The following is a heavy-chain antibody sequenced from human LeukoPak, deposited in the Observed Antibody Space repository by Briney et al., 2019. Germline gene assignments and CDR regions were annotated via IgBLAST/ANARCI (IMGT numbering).Heavy chain of an antibody. CDR3: ATSILTGYYNPYYGMDV. V-gene: IGHV1-24*01. Sequence: ASVKVSCKVSGYTLTELSMHWVRQAPGEGLEWMGGFDPEDGETIYAQKFQGRVTMTEDTSTDTAYMELSSLGSEDTAVYYCATSILTGYYNPYYGMDVWGQGTTVTVSS. J-gene: IGHJ6*02. CDR1: GYTLTELS. CDR2: FDPEDGET. D-gene: IGHD3-9*01.